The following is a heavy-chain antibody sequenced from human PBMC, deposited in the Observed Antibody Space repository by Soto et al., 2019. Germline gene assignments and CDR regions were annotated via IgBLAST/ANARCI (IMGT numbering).Heavy chain of an antibody. CDR1: GYTFNSFG. D-gene: IGHD1-1*01. CDR2: ICAYNGNT. J-gene: IGHJ5*02. Sequence: QVQLVQSGDEVKKPGASVKVSCKASGYTFNSFGISWVRQAPAQGLEWMGWICAYNGNTDSAQKLQGRVTLTTDTSTSTAYMELRSLRSADTAVYYCTRGHSPFRNRDWCDPWGEGSLVIVSS. V-gene: IGHV1-18*01. CDR3: TRGHSPFRNRDWCDP.